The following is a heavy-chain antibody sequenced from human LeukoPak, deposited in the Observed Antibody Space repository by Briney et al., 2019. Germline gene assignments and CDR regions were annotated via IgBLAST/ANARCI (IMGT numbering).Heavy chain of an antibody. J-gene: IGHJ6*03. CDR3: ARDEQQLVPLNYYYYYMDV. V-gene: IGHV3-7*01. D-gene: IGHD6-13*01. Sequence: GGSLRLSCAASGFTFSRYWMAWVRQAPGKGLEWVANIRKDGSVINYLDSVKGRFTISRDNAKNSLYLQMNSLRAEDTAVYYCARDEQQLVPLNYYYYYMDVWGKGTTVTVSS. CDR1: GFTFSRYW. CDR2: IRKDGSVI.